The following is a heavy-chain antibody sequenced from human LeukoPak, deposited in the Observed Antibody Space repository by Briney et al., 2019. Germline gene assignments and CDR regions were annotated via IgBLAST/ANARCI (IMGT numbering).Heavy chain of an antibody. CDR2: FDPEDGET. D-gene: IGHD1-26*01. CDR3: AIDIVGATSDAFDI. V-gene: IGHV1-24*01. Sequence: ASVKVSCTVSGYTLTQLSMHWVRQAPGKGLEWMGGFDPEDGETIYAQKFQGRVTMTEDTSTDTAYMELSSLRSEDTAVYYCAIDIVGATSDAFDIWGQGTMVTVSS. J-gene: IGHJ3*02. CDR1: GYTLTQLS.